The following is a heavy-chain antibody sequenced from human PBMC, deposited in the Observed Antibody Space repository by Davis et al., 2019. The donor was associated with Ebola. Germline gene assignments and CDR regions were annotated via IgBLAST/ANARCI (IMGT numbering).Heavy chain of an antibody. CDR3: AKVLSPRSVAGALDV. Sequence: GESLKISCAASGFAFNTYAMTWVRQPPGKGLEWVSTISSSGSSTYSADSVRGRFTISRDNSKNTVFLQMNSLTGEDSAVYHCAKVLSPRSVAGALDVWGQGTTVTVSS. CDR1: GFAFNTYA. D-gene: IGHD3-10*01. V-gene: IGHV3-23*01. J-gene: IGHJ6*02. CDR2: ISSSGSST.